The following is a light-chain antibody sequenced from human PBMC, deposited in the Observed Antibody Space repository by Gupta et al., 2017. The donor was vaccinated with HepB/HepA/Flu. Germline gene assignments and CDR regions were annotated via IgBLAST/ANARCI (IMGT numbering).Light chain of an antibody. CDR3: QQRRYWPIT. J-gene: IGKJ5*01. CDR2: DAF. CDR1: QNVNNN. Sequence: ELVLTQSPATLSLSPGERSALSCRARQNVNNNLAWYQQKPGQAPRLLIYDAFNKATGIPARISGSWSGTDFTLTISSLDPEDFAVYYCQQRRYWPITFGPGTQVEIK. V-gene: IGKV3-11*01.